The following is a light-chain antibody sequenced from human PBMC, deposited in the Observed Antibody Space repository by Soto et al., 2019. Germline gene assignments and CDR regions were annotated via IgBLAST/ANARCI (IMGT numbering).Light chain of an antibody. CDR2: DVT. V-gene: IGLV2-14*03. CDR3: SSPSPTATLNGT. J-gene: IGLJ2*01. Sequence: LTHPVSVSSVALGCLPITNTRRSTDVGAYNFVSWYQQYSGKAPKLIIYDVTNRPSGISHRFSGSKSGNTASLTISGLQAEDEADYYCSSPSPTATLNGTFGGGTKVTVL. CDR1: STDVGAYNF.